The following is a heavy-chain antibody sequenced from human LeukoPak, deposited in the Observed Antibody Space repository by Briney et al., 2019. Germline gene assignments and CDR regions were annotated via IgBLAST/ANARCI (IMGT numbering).Heavy chain of an antibody. J-gene: IGHJ5*02. CDR3: AGTYINFSNYFDP. Sequence: SETLSLTCTVSGYSISNGYNWGWVRQPPGKGLECIGSISHTGSTYYNPSLESRVTISLDTSNNQFSLELSSVTAADTAVYYCAGTYINFSNYFDPWGQGSLVTVSS. CDR2: ISHTGST. D-gene: IGHD4-11*01. V-gene: IGHV4-38-2*02. CDR1: GYSISNGYN.